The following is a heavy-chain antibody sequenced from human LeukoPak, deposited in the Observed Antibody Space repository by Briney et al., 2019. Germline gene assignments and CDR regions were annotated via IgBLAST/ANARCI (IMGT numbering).Heavy chain of an antibody. J-gene: IGHJ4*02. D-gene: IGHD3-22*01. CDR2: IIGSGGST. CDR1: GFTFSSYA. Sequence: GSLRLSCAASGFTFSSYAMTWVRQAPGKGLEWVAGIIGSGGSTYYADSVKGRFTISRDNSKNTLYVQMNSLRAEDTAVYYCAKSAYFDSSGYYYGSDYWGQGTLVTVFS. CDR3: AKSAYFDSSGYYYGSDY. V-gene: IGHV3-23*01.